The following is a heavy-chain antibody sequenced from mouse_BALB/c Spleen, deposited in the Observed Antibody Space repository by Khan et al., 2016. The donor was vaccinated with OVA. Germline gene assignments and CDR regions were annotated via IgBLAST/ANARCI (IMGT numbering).Heavy chain of an antibody. CDR3: TRLAYYYDSEGFAY. Sequence: EVELVESGGDLVKPGGSLKLSCAASGFTFSTYGMSWVRQAPDKRQEWVATVSTGGSYASYTDSVKGRFTISRDNAKNTLYLQMSGLRSEDTAMFYCTRLAYYYDSEGFAYWGQGTLVTVSA. CDR1: GFTFSTYG. J-gene: IGHJ3*01. CDR2: VSTGGSYA. D-gene: IGHD1-1*01. V-gene: IGHV5-6*01.